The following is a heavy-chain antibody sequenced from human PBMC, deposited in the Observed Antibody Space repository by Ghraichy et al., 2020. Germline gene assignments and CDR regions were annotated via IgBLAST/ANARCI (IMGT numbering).Heavy chain of an antibody. CDR1: GGSFSGYY. CDR3: ARGRSRYSYGEDRDY. J-gene: IGHJ4*02. D-gene: IGHD5-18*01. CDR2: INHSGST. V-gene: IGHV4-34*01. Sequence: SQTLSLTCAVYGGSFSGYYWSWIRQPPGKGLEWIGEINHSGSTNYNPSLKSRVTISVDTSKNQFSLKLSSVTAADTAVYYCARGRSRYSYGEDRDYWGQGTLVTVSS.